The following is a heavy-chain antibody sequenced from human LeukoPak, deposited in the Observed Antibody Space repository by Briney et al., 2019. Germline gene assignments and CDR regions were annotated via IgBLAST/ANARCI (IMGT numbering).Heavy chain of an antibody. J-gene: IGHJ4*02. CDR2: ISSSGTTV. D-gene: IGHD3-16*01. Sequence: GGSLRLSCAASGFTFRSYEMNWVRQAPGKGMDWVSYISSSGTTVYYADSVKGRFTISRDSSKNTLYLQLNSLRAEDTAVYYCAKDRGKASPGRYYFDYWGQGTLVTVSS. CDR1: GFTFRSYE. CDR3: AKDRGKASPGRYYFDY. V-gene: IGHV3-48*03.